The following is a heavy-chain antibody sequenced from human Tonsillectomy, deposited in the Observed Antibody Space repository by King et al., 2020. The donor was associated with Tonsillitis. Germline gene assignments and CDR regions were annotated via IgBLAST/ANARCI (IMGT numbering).Heavy chain of an antibody. V-gene: IGHV4-34*01. CDR1: GGSFSGYY. CDR3: ARGGGTGTTPLDY. Sequence: VQLQQWGAGLLKPSETLSRICAVYGGSFSGYYWSWIRQPPGKGLEWIGEINHSGSTNYNPSLKSRVTISVDTSKNQFSLKLSSVTAADTAVYFCARGGGTGTTPLDYWGQGILVTVSS. CDR2: INHSGST. J-gene: IGHJ4*02. D-gene: IGHD1-1*01.